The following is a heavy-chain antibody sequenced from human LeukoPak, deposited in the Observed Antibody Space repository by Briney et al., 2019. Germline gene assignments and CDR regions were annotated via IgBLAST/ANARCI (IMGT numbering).Heavy chain of an antibody. CDR2: FNPSSGST. Sequence: GASVKVSCKASGYTFTSYYIHWVRQAPGQGLEWMGLFNPSSGSTTYAQKFQGRVTMTRDTSTSTVYMELSSLRSEDTAVYYCARRSANSYGLFDYWGQRTLVTVSS. D-gene: IGHD5-18*01. CDR3: ARRSANSYGLFDY. CDR1: GYTFTSYY. V-gene: IGHV1-46*01. J-gene: IGHJ4*02.